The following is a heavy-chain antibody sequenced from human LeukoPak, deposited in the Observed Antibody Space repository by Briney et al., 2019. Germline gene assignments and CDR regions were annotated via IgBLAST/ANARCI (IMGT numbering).Heavy chain of an antibody. V-gene: IGHV1-2*02. D-gene: IGHD6-25*01. J-gene: IGHJ4*02. CDR1: GYTFTGYF. CDR2: INPNSGGT. CDR3: ARGRPGDYFDY. Sequence: ASVKVSCKASGYTFTGYFMHWVRQAPRQGLEWMGWINPNSGGTSYLQNFQGRVTMTRDTSISTAYVDLSRLRSDDTAVYYCARGRPGDYFDYWGQGTLVTVSS.